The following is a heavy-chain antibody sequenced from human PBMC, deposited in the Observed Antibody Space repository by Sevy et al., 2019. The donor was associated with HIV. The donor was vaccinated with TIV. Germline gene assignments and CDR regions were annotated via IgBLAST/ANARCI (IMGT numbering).Heavy chain of an antibody. CDR2: FDPEDGEI. D-gene: IGHD3-22*01. J-gene: IGHJ4*02. V-gene: IGHV1-24*01. CDR3: ATGREYYDENSGYFDY. CDR1: GYRLSELS. Sequence: ASVKVSCKISGYRLSELSMHWVRQAPGKGIEWMGRFDPEDGEIIYAQKFQGRVTVTEDTSTDTAYMELSRLRSEDTAVYYCATGREYYDENSGYFDYWGPGTLVTVSS.